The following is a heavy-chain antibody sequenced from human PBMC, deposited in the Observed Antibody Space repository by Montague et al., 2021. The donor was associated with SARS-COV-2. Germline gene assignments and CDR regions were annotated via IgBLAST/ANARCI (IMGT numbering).Heavy chain of an antibody. Sequence: SETLSLTCTVSGYSISSGYYWGWLRQPPGKELEWIGGIYHSGSTSYNQSLQSRVTISVDTSKNQYSLQLSTVTAADTAAYYCARDCYDYGSGSYQRWFDHWGQGTLVTVSS. CDR3: ARDCYDYGSGSYQRWFDH. CDR2: IYHSGST. CDR1: GYSISSGYY. D-gene: IGHD3-10*01. J-gene: IGHJ5*02. V-gene: IGHV4-38-2*02.